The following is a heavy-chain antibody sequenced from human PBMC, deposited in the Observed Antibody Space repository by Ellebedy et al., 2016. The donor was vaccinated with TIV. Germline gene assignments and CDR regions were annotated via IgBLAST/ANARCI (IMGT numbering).Heavy chain of an antibody. CDR2: IYSGGST. Sequence: PGGSLRLSCAASGFTVSSNYMSWVRQAPGKGLEWVSVIYSGGSTYYADSVKGRFTISRDNSKNTLYLQMNSLRAEDTAVYYCASLNFGDYYYGMDVWGQGTTVTVSS. CDR3: ASLNFGDYYYGMDV. V-gene: IGHV3-53*01. J-gene: IGHJ6*02. CDR1: GFTVSSNY. D-gene: IGHD3-10*01.